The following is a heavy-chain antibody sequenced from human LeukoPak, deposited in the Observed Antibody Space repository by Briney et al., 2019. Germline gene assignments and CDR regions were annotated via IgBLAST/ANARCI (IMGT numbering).Heavy chain of an antibody. J-gene: IGHJ6*03. CDR3: ARDLHRVVVRGVPHYYYYMDV. Sequence: ASVTVSCKASGYTFTSYYMHWVRQAPGQGLEWMGWISTYNGNTNYAQKLQGGVTMTTDTSTSTAYMELRSLRSDDMAVYYCARDLHRVVVRGVPHYYYYMDVWGKGTTVTISS. D-gene: IGHD3-10*01. CDR1: GYTFTSYY. V-gene: IGHV1-18*03. CDR2: ISTYNGNT.